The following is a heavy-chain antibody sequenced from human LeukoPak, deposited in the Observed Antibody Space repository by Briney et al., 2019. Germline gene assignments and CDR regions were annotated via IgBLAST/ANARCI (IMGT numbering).Heavy chain of an antibody. CDR1: GGTFKSNS. CDR2: IIPLYGTP. Sequence: ASVNVSCKASGGTFKSNSISWVRQATGQGLEWVGGIIPLYGTPNYAQKFRDRVSITADESAGTVYMELSSLGSDDTAVYYCARPKEGSNFYFYYMDVWGTGTTVTVSS. V-gene: IGHV1-69*13. J-gene: IGHJ6*03. CDR3: ARPKEGSNFYFYYMDV.